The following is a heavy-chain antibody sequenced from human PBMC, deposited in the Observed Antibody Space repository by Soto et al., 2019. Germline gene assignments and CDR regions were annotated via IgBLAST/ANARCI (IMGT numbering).Heavy chain of an antibody. V-gene: IGHV4-59*01. Sequence: SETLSLTCTVSGGSISSYYWSWIRQPPGKGLEWIGYIYYSGRTNYNPYLKSRVTISVDTSKNQFSLKLSSVTAADAAVYYCARSYCGSVSCYYYYYMDVWGQGTTVTVSS. CDR3: ARSYCGSVSCYYYYYMDV. CDR2: IYYSGRT. CDR1: GGSISSYY. D-gene: IGHD3-10*01. J-gene: IGHJ6*03.